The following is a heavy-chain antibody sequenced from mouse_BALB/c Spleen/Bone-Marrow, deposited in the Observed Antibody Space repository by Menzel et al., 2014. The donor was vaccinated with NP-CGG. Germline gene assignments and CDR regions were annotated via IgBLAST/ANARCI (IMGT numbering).Heavy chain of an antibody. Sequence: EVHLVESGGGLMQPGGSRKLSCAASGFTFSSFGMHWVRQAPEKGLEWVAYISSGSSTIYYADTLKGRLTISRDNPKNTLFLQMTSLRSEDTAMYYCARSRLRGYYFDYWGQGTTLTVSS. CDR2: ISSGSSTI. V-gene: IGHV5-17*02. D-gene: IGHD3-2*02. CDR3: ARSRLRGYYFDY. CDR1: GFTFSSFG. J-gene: IGHJ2*01.